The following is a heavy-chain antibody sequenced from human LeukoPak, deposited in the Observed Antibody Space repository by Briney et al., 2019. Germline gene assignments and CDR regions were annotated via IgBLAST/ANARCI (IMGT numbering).Heavy chain of an antibody. CDR1: GYSFTTYW. Sequence: GESLKISCKGSGYSFTTYWIGWVRQMSGKGLEWMGIIYPDDSDTTYSPSFQGQVTLSADKSISTAYLQWSSLKASDTAMYYCARHLDGYKFDAFDIWGQGTMLTVSS. CDR3: ARHLDGYKFDAFDI. V-gene: IGHV5-51*01. D-gene: IGHD5-24*01. CDR2: IYPDDSDT. J-gene: IGHJ3*02.